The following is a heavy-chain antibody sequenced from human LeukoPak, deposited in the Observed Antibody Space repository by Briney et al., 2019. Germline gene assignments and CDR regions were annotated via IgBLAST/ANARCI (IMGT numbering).Heavy chain of an antibody. CDR1: GFTFDDYG. D-gene: IGHD2-2*01. V-gene: IGHV3-20*04. CDR2: INWNGGST. CDR3: ARAPLVRRAGGYFDY. Sequence: GGSLRLSCSASGFTFDDYGMSWVRQAPGKGLEWVSGINWNGGSTGYADSVKGRFTISRDNAKNTLYLQMNSLTAEDTAVYYCARAPLVRRAGGYFDYWGQGTLVTVSS. J-gene: IGHJ4*02.